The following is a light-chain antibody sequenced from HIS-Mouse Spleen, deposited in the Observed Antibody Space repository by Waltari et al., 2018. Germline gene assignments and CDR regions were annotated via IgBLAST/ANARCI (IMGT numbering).Light chain of an antibody. V-gene: IGLV3-25*03. Sequence: SYELTQPPSVSVSPGQTARITCSGDALPKQYAYWYQQKPGQAPVLVIYKDSERPSGIPERFSGSSSGTTVTLTISGVQAEDVADYYCQSADSSGTYSVVFGGVTKLTVL. CDR3: QSADSSGTYSVV. CDR1: ALPKQY. J-gene: IGLJ2*01. CDR2: KDS.